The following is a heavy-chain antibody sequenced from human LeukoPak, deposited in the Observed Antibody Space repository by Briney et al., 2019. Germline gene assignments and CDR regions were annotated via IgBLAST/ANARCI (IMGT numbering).Heavy chain of an antibody. Sequence: SETLSLTCTVSGASITSSNWSWIRQSAGRRLEWIGRLYAGGSTNYNPSLKGRVTMSADTSKDQFSLMLTSLTAADTAVYYCARDAHDYDRRGVPFDYWGQGILVTVSS. D-gene: IGHD4-17*01. J-gene: IGHJ4*02. V-gene: IGHV4-4*07. CDR1: GASITSSN. CDR3: ARDAHDYDRRGVPFDY. CDR2: LYAGGST.